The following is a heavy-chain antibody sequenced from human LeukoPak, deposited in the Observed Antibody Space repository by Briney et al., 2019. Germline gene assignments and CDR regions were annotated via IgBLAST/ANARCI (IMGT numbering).Heavy chain of an antibody. V-gene: IGHV3-23*01. CDR2: ISGSGGST. CDR1: GFTFRSYA. J-gene: IGHJ4*02. Sequence: GGSLRLSCEASGFTFRSYAMTWVRQAPGKGLEWVSAISGSGGSTYYADSVKGRFTISRDNSKNTLYLQMNSLRAEDTAVYYCARGGYWEPSPHFDYWGQGTLVTVSS. CDR3: ARGGYWEPSPHFDY. D-gene: IGHD1-26*01.